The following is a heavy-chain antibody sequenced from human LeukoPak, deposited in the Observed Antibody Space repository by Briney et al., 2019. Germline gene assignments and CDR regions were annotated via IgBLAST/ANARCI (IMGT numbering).Heavy chain of an antibody. J-gene: IGHJ4*02. CDR2: ISGSGGCT. Sequence: PGGSLRLSWAAAGFTFSSYAMSWVRQAPGKGLEWVLAISGSGGCTYYAVSVKGRFTISRDNSKNTVYLQMNRPRAEDTAVYYCANLFDTRNDYWGQLTLVTVST. CDR3: ANLFDTRNDY. D-gene: IGHD1-14*01. CDR1: GFTFSSYA. V-gene: IGHV3-23*01.